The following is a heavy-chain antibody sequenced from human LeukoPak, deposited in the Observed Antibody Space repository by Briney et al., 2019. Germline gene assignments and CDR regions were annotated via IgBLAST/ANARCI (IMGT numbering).Heavy chain of an antibody. CDR2: TSIYNGNT. J-gene: IGHJ4*02. CDR3: ARDRGYCTNAVCPGEY. Sequence: GAPVTLSFTTSDYTFTAYGFNWVRQAPGQGLEWMGWTSIYNGNTKFAQKLQGRVTMTTDTSTSTAYMELRSLRSDDTAVYYCARDRGYCTNAVCPGEYWGEGTVDRVSS. V-gene: IGHV1-18*01. D-gene: IGHD2-8*01. CDR1: DYTFTAYG.